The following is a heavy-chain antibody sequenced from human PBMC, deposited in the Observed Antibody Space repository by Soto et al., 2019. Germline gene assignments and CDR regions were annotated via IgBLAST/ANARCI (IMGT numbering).Heavy chain of an antibody. CDR3: AKSPSYTYCYDSSGSPSGMDV. CDR2: ISYDGSNK. J-gene: IGHJ6*02. V-gene: IGHV3-30*18. CDR1: GFTFSSYG. D-gene: IGHD3-22*01. Sequence: VGSLRLCCAASGFTFSSYGMHWVRQAPGKGLEWVAVISYDGSNKYYADSVKGRFTISRDNSKNTLYLQMNSLRAEDTAVYYCAKSPSYTYCYDSSGSPSGMDVWGQGTTVTVSS.